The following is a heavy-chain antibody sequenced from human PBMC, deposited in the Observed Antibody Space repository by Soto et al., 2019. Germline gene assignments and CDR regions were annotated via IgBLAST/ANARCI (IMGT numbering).Heavy chain of an antibody. CDR2: ISSSSSYI. V-gene: IGHV3-21*01. J-gene: IGHJ3*02. CDR3: ARPQDSWGPGDGHNALDI. CDR1: GFTFSSYS. D-gene: IGHD3-16*01. Sequence: GGSLRLSCAASGFTFSSYSMNWVRQAPGKGLEWVSSISSSSSYIYYADSVKGRFTISRDNAKNSLYLQMNSLRAEDTAVYHYARPQDSWGPGDGHNALDIWGQGTMVTGSS.